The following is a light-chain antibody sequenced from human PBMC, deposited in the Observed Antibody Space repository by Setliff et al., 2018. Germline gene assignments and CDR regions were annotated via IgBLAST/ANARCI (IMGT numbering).Light chain of an antibody. Sequence: QSALTQPASVSGSPGQSITISCTGTSSDVGGYNYVSWYQQHPGKAPKLMIYNVGNRPSGVSNRFSGPKSGNTASLTISGLQAEDEADYYCCSHTISSTRVFGTGTKVTVL. V-gene: IGLV2-14*01. CDR1: SSDVGGYNY. CDR3: CSHTISSTRV. J-gene: IGLJ1*01. CDR2: NVG.